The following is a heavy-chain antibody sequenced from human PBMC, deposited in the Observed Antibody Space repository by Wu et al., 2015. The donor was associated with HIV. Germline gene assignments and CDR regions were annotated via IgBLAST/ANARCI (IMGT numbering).Heavy chain of an antibody. CDR2: INPNSGGT. Sequence: QVQLVQSGADMKKPGASVKVSCKASGYTFTGYYLHWVRQAPGQGLEWMGWINPNSGGTNYAQKFQGRVTMTRDTSINTAYMELSRLRSDDTAVYYCARDMEGRRAVAGVPGDPHSYMDVVGTKGPRSASP. CDR3: ARDMEGRRAVAGVPGDPHSYMDV. V-gene: IGHV1-2*02. CDR1: GYTFTGYY. J-gene: IGHJ6*03. D-gene: IGHD6-19*01.